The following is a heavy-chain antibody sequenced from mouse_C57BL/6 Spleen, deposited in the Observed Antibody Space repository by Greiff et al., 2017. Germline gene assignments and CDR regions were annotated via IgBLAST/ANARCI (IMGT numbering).Heavy chain of an antibody. Sequence: QVQLQQPGPELVQPWASVKMSCKASGYTFTSYWITWVQQRPGQGLEWIGDIYPGSGSTNYNAKFTSKASLTVDTSYSTAYMQLSSLTSEDTAVYYCASPYDYGGDFDDWGQGTTLTVSS. V-gene: IGHV1-55*01. D-gene: IGHD2-4*01. J-gene: IGHJ2*01. CDR2: IYPGSGST. CDR3: ASPYDYGGDFDD. CDR1: GYTFTSYW.